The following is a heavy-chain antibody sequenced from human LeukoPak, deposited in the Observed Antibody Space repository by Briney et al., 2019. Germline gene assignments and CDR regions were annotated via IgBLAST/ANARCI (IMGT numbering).Heavy chain of an antibody. J-gene: IGHJ4*02. D-gene: IGHD3-3*01. CDR3: ASDDFWSGYPNLFDY. Sequence: GASVKVSCKASGGTFSSYAISWVRQAPGQGLEWMGRIIPILGIANYAQKFQGRVTITADKSTSTAYMELSSLRSEDTAVYYCASDDFWSGYPNLFDYWGREPWSPSPQ. V-gene: IGHV1-69*04. CDR2: IIPILGIA. CDR1: GGTFSSYA.